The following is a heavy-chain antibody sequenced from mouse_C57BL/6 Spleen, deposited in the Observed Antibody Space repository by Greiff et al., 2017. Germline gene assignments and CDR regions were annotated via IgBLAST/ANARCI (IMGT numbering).Heavy chain of an antibody. CDR2: INPNNGGT. D-gene: IGHD2-1*01. J-gene: IGHJ2*01. Sequence: EVKLVESGPELVKPGASVKIPCKASGYTFTDYNMDWVKQSHGKSLEWIGDINPNNGGTIYNQKFKGKATLTVDKSSSTAYMELRSLTSEDTAVYYCARWDGNYFYFDCWGQGTTRTVSS. CDR3: ARWDGNYFYFDC. CDR1: GYTFTDYN. V-gene: IGHV1-18*01.